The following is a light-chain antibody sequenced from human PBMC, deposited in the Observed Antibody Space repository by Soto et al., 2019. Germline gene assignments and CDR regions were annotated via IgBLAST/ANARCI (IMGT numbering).Light chain of an antibody. CDR3: TSYAGGSSWV. V-gene: IGLV2-8*01. CDR2: DVS. J-gene: IGLJ2*01. Sequence: QSALTQPPSASGSPGQSVTISCTGTSSDVGGYNYVSWYQHHPGKAPKLMIYDVSKRPSGVPNRFSGSKSGSTATLTVSGLQAGDEDDYYCTSYAGGSSWVFGGGTKLTVL. CDR1: SSDVGGYNY.